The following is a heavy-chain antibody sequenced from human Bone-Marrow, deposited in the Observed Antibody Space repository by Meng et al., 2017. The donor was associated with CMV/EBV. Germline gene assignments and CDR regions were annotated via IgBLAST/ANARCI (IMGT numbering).Heavy chain of an antibody. Sequence: SETLSLTCAVYGGSFSGYYWSWIRQPPGKGLEWIGEINHSGSTNYNPSLKSRVTISVDTSKNQFSLKLSSVTAADTAVYYCARGLWARFYPWGQGTLVAFSS. J-gene: IGHJ5*02. V-gene: IGHV4-34*01. CDR1: GGSFSGYY. CDR2: INHSGST. D-gene: IGHD2-21*01. CDR3: ARGLWARFYP.